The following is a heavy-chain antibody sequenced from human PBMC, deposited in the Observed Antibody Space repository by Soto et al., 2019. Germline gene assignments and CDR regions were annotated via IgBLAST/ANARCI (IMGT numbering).Heavy chain of an antibody. CDR1: GGSFSGYY. CDR2: IYHSGST. Sequence: SETLSLTCAVYGGSFSGYYWSWIRQPPGKGLEWIGEIYHSGSTNYNPSLESRVTILVDKSKNKFSLNLSSVTSADTAVYYCARDWAAAGPFDYWGQGTLVTVPQ. D-gene: IGHD6-13*01. CDR3: ARDWAAAGPFDY. V-gene: IGHV4-34*01. J-gene: IGHJ4*02.